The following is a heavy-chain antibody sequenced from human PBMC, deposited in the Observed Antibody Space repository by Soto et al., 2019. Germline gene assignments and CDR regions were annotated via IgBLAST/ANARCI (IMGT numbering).Heavy chain of an antibody. CDR1: GFTFSSYA. D-gene: IGHD2-15*01. CDR2: ISGSGGST. CDR3: AKDYRCSSTSCYRYCSGGSCYFDY. J-gene: IGHJ4*02. V-gene: IGHV3-23*01. Sequence: PGGSLRLSCAASGFTFSSYAMSWVRQAPGKGLEWVSAISGSGGSTYYAGSVKGRFTISRDNSKNTLYLQMNSLRAEDTAVYYCAKDYRCSSTSCYRYCSGGSCYFDYWGQGTLVTVSS.